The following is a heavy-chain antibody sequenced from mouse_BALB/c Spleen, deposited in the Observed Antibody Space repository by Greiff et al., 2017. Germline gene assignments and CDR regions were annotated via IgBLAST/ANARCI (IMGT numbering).Heavy chain of an antibody. CDR1: GFTFSSYG. J-gene: IGHJ3*01. CDR2: ISSGSSYT. Sequence: EVKLMESGGDLVKPGGSLKLSCAASGFTFSSYGMSWVRQTPDKRLEWVATISSGSSYTYYPDSVKGRFTISRNNAKSTLYLQMSSLKSEDTAMYYCARHGNAYWGQGTLVTVSA. V-gene: IGHV5-6*01. CDR3: ARHGNAY. D-gene: IGHD4-1*01.